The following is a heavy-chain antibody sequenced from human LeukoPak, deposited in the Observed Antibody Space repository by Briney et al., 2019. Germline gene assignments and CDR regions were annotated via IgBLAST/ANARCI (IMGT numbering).Heavy chain of an antibody. Sequence: PGRSLRLSCAASGFTFSDYYMSWIRQAPGKGLERVSYISSSGSTIYYADSVKGRFTISRDNAKNSLYLQMNSLRAEDTAVYYCARDKAVAGIVYYYMDVWGKGTTVTVSS. V-gene: IGHV3-11*01. CDR3: ARDKAVAGIVYYYMDV. J-gene: IGHJ6*03. D-gene: IGHD6-19*01. CDR1: GFTFSDYY. CDR2: ISSSGSTI.